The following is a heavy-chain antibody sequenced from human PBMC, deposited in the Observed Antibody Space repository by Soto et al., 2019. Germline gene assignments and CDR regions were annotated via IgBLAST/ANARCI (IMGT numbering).Heavy chain of an antibody. CDR3: ARDREDTMVRGVIVTPDC. CDR1: GYTYTKYG. J-gene: IGHJ4*02. V-gene: IGHV1-18*01. Sequence: ASVKVSCKASGYTYTKYGISWVRQAHGQGLEWMGMISAYNGNASYAQKFQGRITMTRDTSTTTVYMELSSLRSEDTAVYYCARDREDTMVRGVIVTPDCWGQGTLVTVS. CDR2: ISAYNGNA. D-gene: IGHD3-10*01.